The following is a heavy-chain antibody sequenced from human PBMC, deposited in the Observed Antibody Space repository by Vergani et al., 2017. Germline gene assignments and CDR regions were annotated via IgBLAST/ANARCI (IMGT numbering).Heavy chain of an antibody. CDR1: GFTFSSYA. J-gene: IGHJ3*02. Sequence: VQLVESGGGLVQPGRSLRLSCAASGFTFSSYAMHWVRQAPGKGLEWVAVISYDGSNKYYADSVKGRFTISRDNSKNTLYLQMNSLRAEDTAVYYCASNSDCSSTSCYRSDAFDIWGQGTMVTVSS. CDR3: ASNSDCSSTSCYRSDAFDI. CDR2: ISYDGSNK. V-gene: IGHV3-30-3*01. D-gene: IGHD2-2*01.